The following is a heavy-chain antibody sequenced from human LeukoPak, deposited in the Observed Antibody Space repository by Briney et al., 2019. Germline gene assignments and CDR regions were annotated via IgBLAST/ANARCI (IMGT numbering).Heavy chain of an antibody. V-gene: IGHV4-59*01. CDR1: GGSISSYY. D-gene: IGHD2-15*01. J-gene: IGHJ6*04. Sequence: SETLSLTCTVSGGSISSYYWSWIRQPPGKGLGWIGYIYYSGSTNYNPSLKSRVTISVDTSKNQFSLKLSSVTAADTAVYYCARWGGVVAATYYYYGMDVWGKGTTVTVSS. CDR2: IYYSGST. CDR3: ARWGGVVAATYYYYGMDV.